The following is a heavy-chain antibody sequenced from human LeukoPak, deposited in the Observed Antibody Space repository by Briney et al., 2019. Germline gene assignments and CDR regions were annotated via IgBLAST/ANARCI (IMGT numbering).Heavy chain of an antibody. CDR2: MYHDGRT. CDR3: ASDHKSITMRKGQYFDY. Sequence: PSETLSLTCTVSGGSINSGTYYWGWIRQPPGKGLEWIASMYHDGRTSYNPSLESRVTISIDTSTNQFSLKLRSVTAADTAVYYCASDHKSITMRKGQYFDYWGEGVLVTVSS. J-gene: IGHJ4*02. D-gene: IGHD1-14*01. V-gene: IGHV4-39*01. CDR1: GGSINSGTYY.